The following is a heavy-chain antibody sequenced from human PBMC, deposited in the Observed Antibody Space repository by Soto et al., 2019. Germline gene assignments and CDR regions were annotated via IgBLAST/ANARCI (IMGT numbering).Heavy chain of an antibody. CDR3: ARALYYYDSSGYYGS. V-gene: IGHV3-21*01. CDR2: ISSSSSYI. J-gene: IGHJ5*02. CDR1: GFTFSSYS. D-gene: IGHD3-22*01. Sequence: GGSLRLSCAASGFTFSSYSMNWVRQAPGKGLEWVSSISSSSSYIYYADSVKGRFTISRGNAKNSLYLQVNSLRAEDTAVYYCARALYYYDSSGYYGSWGQGTLVTVSS.